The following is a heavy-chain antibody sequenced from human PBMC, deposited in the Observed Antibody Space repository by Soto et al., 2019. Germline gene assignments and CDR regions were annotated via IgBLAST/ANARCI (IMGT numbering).Heavy chain of an antibody. CDR3: ARGGEGIVGATNPY. J-gene: IGHJ4*02. V-gene: IGHV4-34*01. CDR1: GGSFSGYY. Sequence: QVQLQQWGAGLLKPSETLSLTCAVYGGSFSGYYWSWIRQPPGKGLEWIGEINHSGSTNYNPSRKSRVTISVDTSKNQFSLKLSSVTAADTAVYYCARGGEGIVGATNPYWGQGTLVTVSS. CDR2: INHSGST. D-gene: IGHD1-26*01.